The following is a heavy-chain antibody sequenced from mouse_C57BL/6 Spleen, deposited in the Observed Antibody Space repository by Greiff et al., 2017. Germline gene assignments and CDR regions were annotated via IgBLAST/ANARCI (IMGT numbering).Heavy chain of an antibody. Sequence: VKLVESGPGLVAPSQSLSITCTVSGFSLTSYGVDWVRQSPGKGLEWLGVIWGVGSTNYNSALNSRLSISKDNSTSQVFLKMNSLQTDDTAMYYCASHDYDGGFAYWGQGTLVTVSA. CDR3: ASHDYDGGFAY. D-gene: IGHD2-4*01. J-gene: IGHJ3*01. V-gene: IGHV2-6*01. CDR2: IWGVGST. CDR1: GFSLTSYG.